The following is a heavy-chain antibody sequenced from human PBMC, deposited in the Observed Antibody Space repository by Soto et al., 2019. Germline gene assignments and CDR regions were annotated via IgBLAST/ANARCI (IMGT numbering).Heavy chain of an antibody. V-gene: IGHV1-18*01. J-gene: IGHJ6*02. CDR1: GYSFATSG. CDR2: ISGYDGNT. Sequence: ASVKVSCKASGYSFATSGISWVRQAPGQGLEWMGRISGYDGNTNYAQNLQGRVTMTTDTSTSTAYMEMRSLRSDDTAVYYCARDRILVVPAAYGMDVWGQGTTVTVSS. D-gene: IGHD2-2*01. CDR3: ARDRILVVPAAYGMDV.